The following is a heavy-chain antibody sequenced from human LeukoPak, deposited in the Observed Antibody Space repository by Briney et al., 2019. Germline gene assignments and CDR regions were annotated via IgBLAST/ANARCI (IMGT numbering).Heavy chain of an antibody. Sequence: SETLSLTCTVSGGSISSSSYYWGWIRQPPGKGLEWIGSIYYSGSTYYNPSLKSRVTISVDRSKNQFSLKLSSVTAADTAVYYCARGAYGDYSTWGQGTLVTVSS. CDR3: ARGAYGDYST. J-gene: IGHJ5*02. V-gene: IGHV4-39*07. CDR1: GGSISSSSYY. D-gene: IGHD4-17*01. CDR2: IYYSGST.